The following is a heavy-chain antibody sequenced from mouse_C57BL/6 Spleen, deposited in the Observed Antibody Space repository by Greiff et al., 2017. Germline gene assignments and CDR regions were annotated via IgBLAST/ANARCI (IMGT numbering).Heavy chain of an antibody. CDR3: SVRDYDYDGYAMDY. CDR2: ISSGSSTL. V-gene: IGHV5-17*01. D-gene: IGHD2-4*01. Sequence: EVTLVESGGGLVKPGGSLKLSCAASGFTFSDYGMHWVRQAPEKGLEWVAYISSGSSTLYYADTVKGRFTISRDNAKNTLFLQKTSLRSEDKAMYYCSVRDYDYDGYAMDYWGQGTSGTVSS. CDR1: GFTFSDYG. J-gene: IGHJ4*01.